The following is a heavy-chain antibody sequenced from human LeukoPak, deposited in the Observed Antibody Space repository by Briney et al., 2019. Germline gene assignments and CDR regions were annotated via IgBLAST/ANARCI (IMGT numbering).Heavy chain of an antibody. CDR2: LNRDGSVQ. J-gene: IGHJ3*01. D-gene: IGHD5-12*01. Sequence: GGSLRLSCVASGFIFTDYYMSWVRQAPGKGLEWVANLNRDGSVQNYVDSVKGRFTISRDNTKNSLYLQMNSLRAEDTAVFYCARDSGACRGCAFDVWGHGTMVTVSS. V-gene: IGHV3-7*01. CDR1: GFIFTDYY. CDR3: ARDSGACRGCAFDV.